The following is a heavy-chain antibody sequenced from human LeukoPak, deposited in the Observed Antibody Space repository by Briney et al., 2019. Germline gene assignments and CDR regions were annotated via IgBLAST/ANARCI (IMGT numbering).Heavy chain of an antibody. CDR3: ARRIAVAGYFQH. CDR2: INHSGST. J-gene: IGHJ1*01. V-gene: IGHV4-34*01. D-gene: IGHD6-19*01. CDR1: GGSFSGYY. Sequence: PSETLSLTCAVYGGSFSGYYWSWIRQPPGKGLEWIGEINHSGSTNYNPSLKGRVTISVDTSKNQFSLKLSSVTAADTAVYYCARRIAVAGYFQHWGQGTLVTVSS.